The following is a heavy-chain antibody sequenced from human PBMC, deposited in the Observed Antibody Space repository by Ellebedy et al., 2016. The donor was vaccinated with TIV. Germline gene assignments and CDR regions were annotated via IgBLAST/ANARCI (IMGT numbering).Heavy chain of an antibody. V-gene: IGHV3-53*01. D-gene: IGHD3-10*01. CDR3: AREAEYGSGEAMDV. J-gene: IGHJ6*02. CDR1: GFTVSSIY. CDR2: IYSGANT. Sequence: GESLKISCAASGFTVSSIYMSWVRQAPGKGLECVSVIYSGANTYYADSVKGRFTISRDNSKNTLYLQMNSLRAEDTAVYYCAREAEYGSGEAMDVWGQGTTVTVSS.